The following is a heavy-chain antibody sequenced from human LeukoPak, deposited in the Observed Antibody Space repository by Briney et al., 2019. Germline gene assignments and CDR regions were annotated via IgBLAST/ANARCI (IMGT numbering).Heavy chain of an antibody. CDR1: GGSISSYY. D-gene: IGHD6-19*01. CDR3: ARRSTSGWGWFDP. CDR2: IYYSGST. J-gene: IGHJ5*02. V-gene: IGHV4-59*08. Sequence: ASETLSLTCTASGGSISSYYWSWIRQPPGKGLEWIGYIYYSGSTNHNPSLKSRVTISVDTSKNRFSLKLSSVTAADTAVYYCARRSTSGWGWFDPWGQGTLVTVSS.